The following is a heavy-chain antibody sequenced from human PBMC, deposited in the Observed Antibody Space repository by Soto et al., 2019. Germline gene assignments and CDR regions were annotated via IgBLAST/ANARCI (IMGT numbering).Heavy chain of an antibody. Sequence: RSLTCAVYGGSFSGYYWSWIRQPPGKGLEWIGEINHSGSTNYNPSLKSRVTISVDTSKNQFSLKLSSVTAADTAVYYCARGPSEWLLLGYYYYGMDVWGQGTTVTVSS. D-gene: IGHD3-3*01. J-gene: IGHJ6*02. CDR3: ARGPSEWLLLGYYYYGMDV. V-gene: IGHV4-34*01. CDR2: INHSGST. CDR1: GGSFSGYY.